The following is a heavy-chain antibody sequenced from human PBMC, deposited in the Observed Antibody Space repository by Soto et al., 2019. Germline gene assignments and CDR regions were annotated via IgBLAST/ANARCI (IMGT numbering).Heavy chain of an antibody. Sequence: GGSLRLSCAASGFTFSNAWMSWVRQAPGKGLEWVGRIKSKTDGGTTDYAAPVKGRFTISRDDSKNTLYLQMNSLKTEDTAVYYCTTQGYFLYYYYMDVWGKGTTVTVSS. CDR1: GFTFSNAW. J-gene: IGHJ6*03. V-gene: IGHV3-15*01. D-gene: IGHD2-15*01. CDR3: TTQGYFLYYYYMDV. CDR2: IKSKTDGGTT.